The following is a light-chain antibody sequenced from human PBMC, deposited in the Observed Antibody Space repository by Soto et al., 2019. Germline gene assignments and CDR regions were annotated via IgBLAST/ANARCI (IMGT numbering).Light chain of an antibody. CDR2: HVS. V-gene: IGLV2-14*01. J-gene: IGLJ1*01. CDR1: GSDVGGYNS. Sequence: QSALTQPASVSGSPGQSITISCTGTGSDVGGYNSVSWYQQHPGKAPKLMIYHVSNRPSEVSSRFSGSKSGNTASLTISGLQAEDEAEYYCSSYTSRITYVFGTGTKLTVL. CDR3: SSYTSRITYV.